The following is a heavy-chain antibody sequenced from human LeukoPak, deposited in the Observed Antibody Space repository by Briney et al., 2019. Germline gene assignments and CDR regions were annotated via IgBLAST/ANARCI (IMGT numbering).Heavy chain of an antibody. CDR1: GNAFTDYD. Sequence: ASVKVSCKASGNAFTDYDIHWVRQAPGQGLEWVGRINPNSGGTNYPQKFQGRVTMTRDTSISTAYMELSRLRSDDTAVYYCARDYCSSTSCLFDYWGQGTLVTVSS. D-gene: IGHD2-2*01. CDR2: INPNSGGT. CDR3: ARDYCSSTSCLFDY. J-gene: IGHJ4*02. V-gene: IGHV1-2*06.